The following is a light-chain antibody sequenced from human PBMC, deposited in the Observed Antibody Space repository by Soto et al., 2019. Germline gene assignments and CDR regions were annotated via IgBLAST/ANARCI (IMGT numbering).Light chain of an antibody. J-gene: IGKJ1*01. CDR1: QTIGSN. CDR3: QQYNNWPPTWT. V-gene: IGKV3-15*01. CDR2: DAS. Sequence: EIVMTQSPATLSVSPGQRATLSCRASQTIGSNLDWYQQKPGQPPRLLIYDASTRATDIPARFTGSGSGTEFTLTISSLQSADFAVYYCQQYNNWPPTWTFGQGTKVDIK.